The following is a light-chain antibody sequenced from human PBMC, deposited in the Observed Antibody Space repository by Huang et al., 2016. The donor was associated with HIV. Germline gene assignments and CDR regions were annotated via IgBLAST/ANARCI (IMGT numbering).Light chain of an antibody. CDR3: QQRGDWPWT. Sequence: EIVLPQSPVTLSLSPGKTAPLSSRASHRISSNLAGFQQKPGLAPRLLIFDASNRATGIPARFSGSGSGTDFALTISSLEPEDFAVYYCQQRGDWPWTFGQGTKVEIK. V-gene: IGKV3-11*01. J-gene: IGKJ1*01. CDR2: DAS. CDR1: HRISSN.